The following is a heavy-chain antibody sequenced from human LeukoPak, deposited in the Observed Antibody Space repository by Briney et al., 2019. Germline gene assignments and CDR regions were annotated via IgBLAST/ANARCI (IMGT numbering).Heavy chain of an antibody. J-gene: IGHJ4*02. CDR2: INHSGST. Sequence: SETLSLTCAVYGGSFSGYYWSWIRKPPGKGLEWIGEINHSGSTNYNPSLKSRVTISVDTSKNQFSLKLSSVTAADTAVYYCARIRYFDPFDYWGQGTLVTVSS. V-gene: IGHV4-34*01. CDR1: GGSFSGYY. D-gene: IGHD3-9*01. CDR3: ARIRYFDPFDY.